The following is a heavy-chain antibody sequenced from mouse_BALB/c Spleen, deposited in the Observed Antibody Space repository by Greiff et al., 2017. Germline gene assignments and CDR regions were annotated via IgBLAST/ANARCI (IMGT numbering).Heavy chain of an antibody. CDR2: IDPSDSYT. CDR1: GYTFTSYW. V-gene: IGHV1S127*01. J-gene: IGHJ3*01. Sequence: QVQLQQPGAELVKPGASVKMSCKASGYTFTSYWMHWVKQRPGQGLEWIGTIDPSDSYTSYNQKFKGKATLTVDTSSSTAYMQLSSLTSEDSAVYYCTSYGNYAYWGQGTLVTVSA. CDR3: TSYGNYAY. D-gene: IGHD2-1*01.